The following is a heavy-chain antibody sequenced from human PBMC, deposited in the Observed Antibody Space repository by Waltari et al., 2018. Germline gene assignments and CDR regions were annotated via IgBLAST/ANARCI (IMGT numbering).Heavy chain of an antibody. CDR3: ARDPIREPSSTKKPHYFDY. Sequence: EVQLVESGGGLVQPGGSLRLSCAASGFTFSSYSMNWVRQAPGKGLEWVSYISSSSSTIYYADSVKGRFTISRDNAKNSLYLQMNSLRAEDTAVYYCARDPIREPSSTKKPHYFDYWGQGTLVTVSS. V-gene: IGHV3-48*01. CDR1: GFTFSSYS. CDR2: ISSSSSTI. J-gene: IGHJ4*02. D-gene: IGHD1-26*01.